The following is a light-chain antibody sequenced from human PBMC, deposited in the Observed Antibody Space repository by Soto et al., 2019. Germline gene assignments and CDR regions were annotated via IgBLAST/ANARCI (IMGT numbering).Light chain of an antibody. CDR2: DNN. CDR3: GTWDSSLSAYV. J-gene: IGLJ1*01. CDR1: SSNIGNNY. V-gene: IGLV1-51*01. Sequence: QSVLTQPPSVSAAPGQKVTISCSGSSSNIGNNYVSWYRQLPGTAPKLLIYDNNKRPSGIPDRFSGSKSGTSATLGITGLQTGDEADYDCGTWDSSLSAYVFGTGTKLTVL.